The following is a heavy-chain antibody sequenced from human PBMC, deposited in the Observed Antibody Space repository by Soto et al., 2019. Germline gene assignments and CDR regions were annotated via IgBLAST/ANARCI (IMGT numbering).Heavy chain of an antibody. J-gene: IGHJ5*02. CDR3: ARGHYDSRGYYWDNWFDP. CDR2: IIPVFGTT. Sequence: KVSCKVSGGTFNRYAISWVRQAPGQGLEWIGGIIPVFGTTNYAQRLQGRVSITADESTNTAYLEVRSLRSDDTALYFCARGHYDSRGYYWDNWFDPWGQGTLVTVSS. CDR1: GGTFNRYA. D-gene: IGHD3-22*01. V-gene: IGHV1-69*01.